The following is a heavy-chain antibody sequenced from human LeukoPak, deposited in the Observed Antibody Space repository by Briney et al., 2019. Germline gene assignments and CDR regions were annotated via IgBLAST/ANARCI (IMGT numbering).Heavy chain of an antibody. J-gene: IGHJ2*01. Sequence: SETLSLTCTVSGGSISSYYWSWIRQPPGKGLEWIGYIYYSGSTNYNPSLKSRVTMSVDTSKNQFSLKLSSVTAADTAVYYCARGLGVETNYWHFDLWGRGTLVTVSS. CDR2: IYYSGST. CDR3: ARGLGVETNYWHFDL. V-gene: IGHV4-59*01. CDR1: GGSISSYY. D-gene: IGHD3-16*01.